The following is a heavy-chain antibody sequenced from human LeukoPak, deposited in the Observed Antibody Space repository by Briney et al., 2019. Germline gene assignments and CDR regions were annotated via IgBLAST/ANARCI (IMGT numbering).Heavy chain of an antibody. V-gene: IGHV3-74*01. D-gene: IGHD2-2*01. Sequence: GASLRLSCAVSGFTFSSTWKQWVRQAPGKGLVWVSHIRTDGSTTAYADSVKGRFTISRDNAKNTLYLQMNSLRAEDTGVYYCARGNQQLPRSAPDYWGRGTLVTVSS. CDR1: GFTFSSTW. J-gene: IGHJ4*02. CDR3: ARGNQQLPRSAPDY. CDR2: IRTDGSTT.